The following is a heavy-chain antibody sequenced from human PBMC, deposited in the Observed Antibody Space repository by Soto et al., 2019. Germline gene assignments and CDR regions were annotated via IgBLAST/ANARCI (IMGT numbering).Heavy chain of an antibody. CDR1: GFTFSSYS. D-gene: IGHD6-19*01. J-gene: IGHJ4*02. CDR3: ARAIAVAYGADDY. V-gene: IGHV3-48*01. Sequence: VQLVESGGGLVQPGGSLRLSCAASGFTFSSYSMNWVRQAPGKGLEWVSYISSSSSTIYYADSVKGRFTISRDNAKNSLYLQMNSLRAEDTAVYYCARAIAVAYGADDYWGQGTLVTVSS. CDR2: ISSSSSTI.